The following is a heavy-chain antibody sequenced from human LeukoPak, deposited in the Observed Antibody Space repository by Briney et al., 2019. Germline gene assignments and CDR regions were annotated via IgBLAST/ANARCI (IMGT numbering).Heavy chain of an antibody. Sequence: SETLSLTCTVSGGSISSGGYYWSWIRQHPGKGLEWIGYIYYSGSTYYNPSLKSRVTISVDTSKNQFSLKLSSVTAADTAVYYCGRTYDSSGFDYWGQGTLVTVSS. D-gene: IGHD3-22*01. V-gene: IGHV4-31*03. J-gene: IGHJ4*02. CDR2: IYYSGST. CDR3: GRTYDSSGFDY. CDR1: GGSISSGGYY.